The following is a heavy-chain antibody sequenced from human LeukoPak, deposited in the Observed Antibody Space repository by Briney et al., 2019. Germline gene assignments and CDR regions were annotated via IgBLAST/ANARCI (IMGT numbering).Heavy chain of an antibody. CDR3: ARVPSGITGTTGDY. CDR2: IYYSGST. V-gene: IGHV4-59*01. J-gene: IGHJ4*02. CDR1: GGSISSYY. D-gene: IGHD1-7*01. Sequence: PSETLSLTCTVSGGSISSYYWSWIRQPPGKGLEWIGYIYYSGSTNYNPSLKSRVTISVDTSKNQFSLKLSSVTAADTAVYYCARVPSGITGTTGDYWGQGTLVTVS.